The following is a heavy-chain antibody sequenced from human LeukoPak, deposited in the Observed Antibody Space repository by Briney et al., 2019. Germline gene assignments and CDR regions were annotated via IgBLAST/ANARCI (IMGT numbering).Heavy chain of an antibody. D-gene: IGHD3-3*01. CDR3: ASLDLSRSDY. V-gene: IGHV3-30-3*01. J-gene: IGHJ4*02. CDR1: GFTFSSYA. CDR2: ISYDGSNK. Sequence: GRSLRLSCAASGFTFSSYAMHWVRQAPGKGLEWVAVISYDGSNKYYADSVKGRFTISRDNSKNTLYLQMNSLRAEDTAVYYCASLDLSRSDYWGQGTLVTVSS.